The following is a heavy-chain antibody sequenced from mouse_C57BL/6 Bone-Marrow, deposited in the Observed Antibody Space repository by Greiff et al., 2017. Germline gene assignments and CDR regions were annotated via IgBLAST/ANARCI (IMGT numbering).Heavy chain of an antibody. CDR2: INPNNGGT. Sequence: EVQLHQSGPELVKPGASVKISCKASGYTFTDYYMNWVKQSHGKSLEWIGDINPNNGGTSYNQKFKGKATLTVDKSSSTAYMELRSLTSEDSAVYYCARYDYDWYFDVWGTGTTVTVSS. CDR1: GYTFTDYY. D-gene: IGHD2-4*01. CDR3: ARYDYDWYFDV. V-gene: IGHV1-26*01. J-gene: IGHJ1*03.